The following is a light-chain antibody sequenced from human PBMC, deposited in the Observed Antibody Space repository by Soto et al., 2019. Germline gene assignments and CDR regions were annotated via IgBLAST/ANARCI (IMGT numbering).Light chain of an antibody. V-gene: IGKV1-5*01. Sequence: DVQMTQSPSTLSASVGDRVTITCRASQSISSWLAWYQQKPGKAPKLLIYGASSSERGVPSRFSGSGSGTEFTLTITSLRPEDFATYYCQHERTFGQGTKVDIK. CDR1: QSISSW. CDR2: GAS. J-gene: IGKJ1*01. CDR3: QHERT.